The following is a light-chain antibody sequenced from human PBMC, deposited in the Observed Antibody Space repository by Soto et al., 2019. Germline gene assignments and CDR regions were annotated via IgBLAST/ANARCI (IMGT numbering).Light chain of an antibody. V-gene: IGKV1-5*03. J-gene: IGKJ4*01. Sequence: DIQMTQSPSTLSASVGDRVTITCRASQSISTWVAWYQQKPGKAPNLLIYKASNLESGVPSRFSGSGSGTEFTLTSSSLQPDDFATYYCQQYNTFLLTFGGGTKVEIK. CDR2: KAS. CDR1: QSISTW. CDR3: QQYNTFLLT.